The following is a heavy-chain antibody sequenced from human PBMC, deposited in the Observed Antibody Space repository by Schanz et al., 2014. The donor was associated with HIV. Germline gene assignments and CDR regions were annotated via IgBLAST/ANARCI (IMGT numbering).Heavy chain of an antibody. Sequence: EVQLLESGGGLVQPGGSLRLSCAVSGFTITSYGMSWVRQAPGKGLDWVSTISGSDGDTYYADSVKGRFTISRDNSRNALYLHMNSLRADDTAIYYCAKGPTFGVLTPADWGQGTLVTVSS. CDR2: ISGSDGDT. CDR1: GFTITSYG. CDR3: AKGPTFGVLTPAD. V-gene: IGHV3-23*01. D-gene: IGHD3-3*01. J-gene: IGHJ4*02.